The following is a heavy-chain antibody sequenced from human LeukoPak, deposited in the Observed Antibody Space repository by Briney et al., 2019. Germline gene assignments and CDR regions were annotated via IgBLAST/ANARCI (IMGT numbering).Heavy chain of an antibody. CDR3: ARPYDISASYYDY. V-gene: IGHV1-46*01. J-gene: IGHJ4*02. Sequence: ASVKVSCKASGYTCTTYYIHWVRQAPGQGLEWMGIINPSGGTTTYAQKFQGRVTMTRDTSTSTVYMELNSLRSEDTAAYYCARPYDISASYYDYWDQGTLVTVSS. CDR1: GYTCTTYY. D-gene: IGHD3-22*01. CDR2: INPSGGTT.